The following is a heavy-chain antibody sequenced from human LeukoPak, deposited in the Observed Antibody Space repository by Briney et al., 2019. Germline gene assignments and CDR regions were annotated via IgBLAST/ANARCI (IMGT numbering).Heavy chain of an antibody. J-gene: IGHJ4*02. D-gene: IGHD4-17*01. V-gene: IGHV3-64*01. Sequence: GGSLRLSCAASGFTCSSYARHWVRQAPGKGLEYVSAISSNGGSSYYANSVKGRFTISRDNSKNTLYLQMGSLRAKDMAFYYCARGYGDYADYFDYWGQGTLVTVSS. CDR1: GFTCSSYA. CDR3: ARGYGDYADYFDY. CDR2: ISSNGGSS.